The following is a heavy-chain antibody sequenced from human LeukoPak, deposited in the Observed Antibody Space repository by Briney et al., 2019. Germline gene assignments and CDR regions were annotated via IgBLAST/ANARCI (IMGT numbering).Heavy chain of an antibody. CDR2: INHSGST. D-gene: IGHD3-10*01. J-gene: IGHJ5*02. CDR1: GGSFSGDF. Sequence: SETLSLTCAVYGGSFSGDFWSWIRQSPGKGLEWIGEINHSGSTNYNPSLKSRVTISVDTSKNQFSLKLSSVTAADTAVYYCAALYYYGSGSYHTNWFDPWGQGTLVTVSS. CDR3: AALYYYGSGSYHTNWFDP. V-gene: IGHV4-34*01.